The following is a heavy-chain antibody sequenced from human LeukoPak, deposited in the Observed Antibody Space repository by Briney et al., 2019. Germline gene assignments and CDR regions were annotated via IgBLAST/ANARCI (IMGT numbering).Heavy chain of an antibody. J-gene: IGHJ4*02. Sequence: SETLSLTCTVSGGSISSYYWSWIRQPPGKGLEWIGYIYYSGSTNYNPSLKSRVTISVDTSKNQFSLKLSSVTAADTAVYYCARGRLWFGESFDYWGRGTLVTVSS. CDR3: ARGRLWFGESFDY. CDR1: GGSISSYY. D-gene: IGHD3-10*01. CDR2: IYYSGST. V-gene: IGHV4-59*01.